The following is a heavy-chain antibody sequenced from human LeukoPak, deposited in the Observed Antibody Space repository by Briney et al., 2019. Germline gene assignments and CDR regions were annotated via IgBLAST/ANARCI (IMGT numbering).Heavy chain of an antibody. CDR1: GGSISSSSYY. D-gene: IGHD4-17*01. CDR2: IYYSGST. Sequence: SETLSLTCTVSGGSISSSSYYWGWIRQPPGKGLEWIGSIYYSGSTYYNPSLKSRVTISVDTSKNQFSLKLSSVTAADTAVYYCARQYGAPSYFDYWGQGTLVTVSS. CDR3: ARQYGAPSYFDY. V-gene: IGHV4-39*01. J-gene: IGHJ4*02.